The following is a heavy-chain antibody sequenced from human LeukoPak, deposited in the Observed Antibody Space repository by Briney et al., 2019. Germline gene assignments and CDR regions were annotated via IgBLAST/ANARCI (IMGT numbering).Heavy chain of an antibody. D-gene: IGHD3-22*01. CDR2: ISAYNGNT. CDR3: ATWEYYYDSSGYYDFDY. J-gene: IGHJ4*02. CDR1: GYTFTSYG. Sequence: ASVKVSCKASGYTFTSYGISWVRQAPGQGLEWMGWISAYNGNTNYAQKLQGRVTMTTDTSTSTAYMELRSLRSDDTAVYYCATWEYYYDSSGYYDFDYWGQGTLVTVSS. V-gene: IGHV1-18*01.